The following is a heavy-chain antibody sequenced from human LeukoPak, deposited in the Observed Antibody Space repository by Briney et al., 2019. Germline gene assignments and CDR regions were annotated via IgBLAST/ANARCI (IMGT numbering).Heavy chain of an antibody. CDR2: INWNGGST. CDR3: ARYLKRLAAVQPPEFDY. J-gene: IGHJ4*02. CDR1: GFIFDDYG. D-gene: IGHD6-13*01. V-gene: IGHV3-20*04. Sequence: GGSLRLSCAASGFIFDDYGMSWVRQAPGKGLEWVSGINWNGGSTGYGDSVEGRFTISRDNAKNSLYLQMNGLRAEDTALYYCARYLKRLAAVQPPEFDYRGQGTLVTVSS.